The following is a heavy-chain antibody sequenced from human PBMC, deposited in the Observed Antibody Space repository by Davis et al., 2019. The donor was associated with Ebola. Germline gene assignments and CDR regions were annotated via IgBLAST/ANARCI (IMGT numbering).Heavy chain of an antibody. J-gene: IGHJ4*02. V-gene: IGHV3-74*01. CDR2: INSDGSST. CDR1: GFTFSSYA. Sequence: GESLKISCAASGFTFSSYAMSWVRQAPGKGLVWVSRINSDGSSTSYADSVKGRFTISRDNAKNTLYLQMNSLRAEDTAVYYCARGSEMANPADGDYWGQGTLVTVSS. D-gene: IGHD5-24*01. CDR3: ARGSEMANPADGDY.